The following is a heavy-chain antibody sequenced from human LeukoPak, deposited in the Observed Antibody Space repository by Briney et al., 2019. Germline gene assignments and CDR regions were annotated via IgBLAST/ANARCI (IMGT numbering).Heavy chain of an antibody. CDR1: GFTFSSYA. Sequence: GGSLRLSCAASGFTFSSYAMHWVRQAPGKGLEWVAVISYDGSNKYYADSVKGRFTISRDNAKNSLYLQMNSLRAEDTAVYYCARYILTGYLDYWGQGTLVTVSS. CDR2: ISYDGSNK. V-gene: IGHV3-30*04. D-gene: IGHD3-9*01. CDR3: ARYILTGYLDY. J-gene: IGHJ4*02.